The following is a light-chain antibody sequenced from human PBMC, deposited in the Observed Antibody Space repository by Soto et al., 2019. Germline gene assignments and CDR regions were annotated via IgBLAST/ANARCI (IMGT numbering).Light chain of an antibody. CDR2: AAS. CDR1: RNIHSY. CDR3: QQSNSRPPA. V-gene: IGKV1-39*01. J-gene: IGKJ1*01. Sequence: DIQMTQSPSSLSASVGDRVTITCRASRNIHSYLNWYQQKPGQAPKLLIYAASSLQSGVPSRFSGSGSETDFTLTISSLQSEDFATYYCQQSNSRPPAFGQGTKVAIK.